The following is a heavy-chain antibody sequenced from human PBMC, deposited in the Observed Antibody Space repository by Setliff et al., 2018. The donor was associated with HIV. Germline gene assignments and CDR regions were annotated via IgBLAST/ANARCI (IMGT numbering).Heavy chain of an antibody. Sequence: SETLSLTCTVSGGSISSGDYFLSWIRQAPGRGLEWIGCIYYSGSAYYNPSLQRRVTISVDTSKNQVSLKLNSMTAADTAVYFCAQMSISASVYFDYWGQGTLVTVSS. D-gene: IGHD2-21*01. V-gene: IGHV4-30-4*08. J-gene: IGHJ4*02. CDR3: AQMSISASVYFDY. CDR1: GGSISSGDYF. CDR2: IYYSGSA.